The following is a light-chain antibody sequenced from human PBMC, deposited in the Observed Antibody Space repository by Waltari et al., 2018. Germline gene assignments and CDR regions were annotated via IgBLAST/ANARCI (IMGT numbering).Light chain of an antibody. J-gene: IGLJ3*02. CDR2: VNSDGSH. CDR1: SGHSNNI. CDR3: QTGGHGTWV. V-gene: IGLV4-69*01. Sequence: HLVLTQSPSASASLGASVKLTCTLASGHSNNIVAWRQRRPEKGPRYLRKVNSDGSHTKGDDIPDRFSGSSSGPERYLTISSLQSEDEADYYCQTGGHGTWVFGGGTKLTVV.